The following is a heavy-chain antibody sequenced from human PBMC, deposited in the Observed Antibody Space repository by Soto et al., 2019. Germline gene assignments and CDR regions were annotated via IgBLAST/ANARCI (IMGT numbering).Heavy chain of an antibody. Sequence: EVQLVESGGGLVQPGRSLRLSCEVSGFNLGSYAMHWVRQAPGKGLEWVAGINWNSDKVGYAGSVKGRFTISRDNAKNSVYMQMTGLTTEDTASYYCAKDKGGTPYYFDSWGKGILVTVSS. D-gene: IGHD6-25*01. CDR1: GFNLGSYA. CDR2: INWNSDKV. V-gene: IGHV3-9*01. J-gene: IGHJ4*02. CDR3: AKDKGGTPYYFDS.